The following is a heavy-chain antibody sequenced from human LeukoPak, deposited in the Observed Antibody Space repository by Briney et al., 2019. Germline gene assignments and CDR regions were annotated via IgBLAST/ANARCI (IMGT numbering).Heavy chain of an antibody. CDR1: GYTFTSYG. D-gene: IGHD1-14*01. V-gene: IGHV1-18*01. J-gene: IGHJ6*02. CDR3: ARATRAPRRPTLPVLRYGMDV. CDR2: ISAYNGNT. Sequence: GASVKVSCKASGYTFTSYGISWVRQAPGQGLEWMGWISAYNGNTNYAQKLQGRVTMTTDTSTSTAYMELRSLRSDDTAVYYCARATRAPRRPTLPVLRYGMDVWGQGTTVTVSS.